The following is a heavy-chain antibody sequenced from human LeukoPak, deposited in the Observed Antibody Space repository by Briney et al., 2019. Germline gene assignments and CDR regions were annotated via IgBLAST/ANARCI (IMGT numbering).Heavy chain of an antibody. Sequence: SETLSLTCTVSDGSVSSGDYYWSWIRQPPGKGLGWIGYIYHNGGAHYIPSLKSRLNISVDTSKNQFSLKLSSVTAADTAVYYCARVSCSGGSCYLFDYWGQGTLVTVSS. D-gene: IGHD2-15*01. J-gene: IGHJ4*02. CDR2: IYHNGGA. CDR3: ARVSCSGGSCYLFDY. CDR1: DGSVSSGDYY. V-gene: IGHV4-30-4*01.